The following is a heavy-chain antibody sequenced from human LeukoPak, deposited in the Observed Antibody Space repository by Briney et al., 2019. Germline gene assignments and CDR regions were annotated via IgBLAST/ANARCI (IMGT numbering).Heavy chain of an antibody. J-gene: IGHJ4*02. V-gene: IGHV4-59*08. Sequence: SETLSLTCTVSGASISSYYWSWIRQPPGKGLEWIGYIFYSGSTNYNPSLKSRVTISVDMSKNQFSLKLSSVTAADTAVYYCARLSVQRYYDSSGYFDYWGQGTLVAVSS. D-gene: IGHD3-22*01. CDR2: IFYSGST. CDR3: ARLSVQRYYDSSGYFDY. CDR1: GASISSYY.